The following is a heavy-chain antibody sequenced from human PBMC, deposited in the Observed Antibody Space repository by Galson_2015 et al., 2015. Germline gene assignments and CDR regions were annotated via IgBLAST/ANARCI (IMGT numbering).Heavy chain of an antibody. Sequence: SLRLSCAASGFTFSSYGMHWVRQAPGKGLEWVAVIWYDGSNKYYADSVKGRFTISRDNSKNTLYLQMNSLRAEDTAVYYCARDGRYYGSGSYDEAFDIWGQGTMVTVSS. CDR3: ARDGRYYGSGSYDEAFDI. V-gene: IGHV3-33*01. CDR2: IWYDGSNK. J-gene: IGHJ3*02. CDR1: GFTFSSYG. D-gene: IGHD3-10*01.